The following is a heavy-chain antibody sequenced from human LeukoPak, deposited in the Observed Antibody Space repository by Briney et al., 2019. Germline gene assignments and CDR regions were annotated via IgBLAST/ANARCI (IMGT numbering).Heavy chain of an antibody. CDR1: VGSISSYY. V-gene: IGHV4-59*08. J-gene: IGHJ4*02. D-gene: IGHD6-19*01. CDR2: IYYSGST. Sequence: SETLSLTCTVSVGSISSYYWSWIRQPPGKGLEWIGYIYYSGSTNYNPSLKSRVTISVDTSKNQFSLKLSSVTAADTAVYYCASWYSSGYDYWGQGTLVTVSS. CDR3: ASWYSSGYDY.